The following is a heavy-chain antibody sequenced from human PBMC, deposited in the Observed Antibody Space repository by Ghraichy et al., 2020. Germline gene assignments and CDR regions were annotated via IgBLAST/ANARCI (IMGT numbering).Heavy chain of an antibody. Sequence: GGSLRLSCAASGFIFIGYWMSWVRQAPGKGPEWVANIKKDGSEKYYVDSVKGRFTISRDNAKNSLYLQMNSLRAEDTAVYYCARDLGSGWYFDYWGQGTLVTVSS. D-gene: IGHD6-19*01. CDR3: ARDLGSGWYFDY. J-gene: IGHJ4*02. CDR1: GFIFIGYW. CDR2: IKKDGSEK. V-gene: IGHV3-7*01.